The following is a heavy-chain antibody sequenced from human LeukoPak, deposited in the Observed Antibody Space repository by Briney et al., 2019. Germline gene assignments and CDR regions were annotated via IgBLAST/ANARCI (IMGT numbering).Heavy chain of an antibody. CDR2: IWFDGSNK. D-gene: IGHD4-17*01. CDR1: GFTFSSYG. CDR3: ARYYGDYGAFDI. V-gene: IGHV3-33*01. J-gene: IGHJ3*02. Sequence: PGGSLRLSCLSSGFTFSSYGMHWVRQAPGKGLEWVALIWFDGSNKYYADSVKGRFTISRDNSKNTLYLQMNSLTAEDTAVYFCARYYGDYGAFDIWGQGTMVTVSS.